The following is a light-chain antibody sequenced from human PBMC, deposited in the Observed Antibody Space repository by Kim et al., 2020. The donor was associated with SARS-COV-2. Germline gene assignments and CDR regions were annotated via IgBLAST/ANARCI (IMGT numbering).Light chain of an antibody. CDR3: QQYFTTPKT. CDR2: WAS. Sequence: DIVMTQSPDSLAVSLGERATINCKSSRTVLYNSNNKNYLAWYQQKPGQPPKLLIYWASTRESGVPDRFSGSGSGTDFTLTISSLQAEDVAVYYCQQYFTTPKTFGQGTKLEI. CDR1: RTVLYNSNNKNY. V-gene: IGKV4-1*01. J-gene: IGKJ1*01.